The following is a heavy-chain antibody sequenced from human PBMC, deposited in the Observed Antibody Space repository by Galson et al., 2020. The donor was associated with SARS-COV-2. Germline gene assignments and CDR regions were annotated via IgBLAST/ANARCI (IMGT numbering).Heavy chain of an antibody. V-gene: IGHV5-51*01. CDR2: IYPGDSDT. CDR3: ARNRLPGITMVRGVIVFYYMDV. Sequence: GESLKISCKGSGYSFTSYWIGWVRQMPGKGLEWMGIIYPGDSDTRYSPSFQGQVTISADKSISTAYLQWSSLKASDTAVYYCARNRLPGITMVRGVIVFYYMDVWGKGTTVTVSS. D-gene: IGHD3-10*01. J-gene: IGHJ6*03. CDR1: GYSFTSYW.